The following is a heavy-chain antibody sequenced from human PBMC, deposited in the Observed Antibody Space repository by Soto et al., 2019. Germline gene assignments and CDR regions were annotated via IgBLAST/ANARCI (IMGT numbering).Heavy chain of an antibody. D-gene: IGHD6-19*01. CDR2: ISYDGSNK. Sequence: VGSLRLSCAASGFTFSSYAMHWVRQAPGKGLEWVAVISYDGSNKYYADSVKGRFTISRDNSKNTLYLQMNSLRAEDTAVYYCARGHSSGWEFDYWGQGTLVTVSS. CDR3: ARGHSSGWEFDY. CDR1: GFTFSSYA. J-gene: IGHJ4*02. V-gene: IGHV3-30-3*01.